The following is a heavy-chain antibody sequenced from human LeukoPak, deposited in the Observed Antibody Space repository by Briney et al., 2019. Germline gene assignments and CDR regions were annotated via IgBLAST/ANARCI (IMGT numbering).Heavy chain of an antibody. CDR1: GFTFSSYA. J-gene: IGHJ4*02. V-gene: IGHV3-23*01. D-gene: IGHD3-22*01. Sequence: GGSLRLSCAASGFTFSSYAMSWVRQAPGKGLEWVSGISGSGDNTYYADSVKGRFTISRDNSKNTLYVQVNSLGTEDTAAYYCAKGSYHDSSGPFYFDYWGQGTLVTVSS. CDR2: ISGSGDNT. CDR3: AKGSYHDSSGPFYFDY.